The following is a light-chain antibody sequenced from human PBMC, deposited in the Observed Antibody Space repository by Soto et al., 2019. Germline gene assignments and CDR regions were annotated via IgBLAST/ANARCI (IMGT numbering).Light chain of an antibody. V-gene: IGKV1-12*01. CDR3: QQANSFLPLT. CDR2: TAS. J-gene: IGKJ4*01. CDR1: QGISSW. Sequence: DFQMTQSPSSVSASVGDRVTITCRASQGISSWLAWYQQKPGKAPKLLIYTASTLQSGVPSRFTGSGSVTYFTLIISSLQPEDFATYYCQQANSFLPLTFGGGTKVEIK.